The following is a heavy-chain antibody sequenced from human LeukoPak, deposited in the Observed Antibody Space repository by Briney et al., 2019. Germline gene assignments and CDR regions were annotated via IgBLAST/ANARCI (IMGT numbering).Heavy chain of an antibody. V-gene: IGHV3-7*04. Sequence: GWSLRLSCAASGFTFSSYWMSWVRQAPGKGLEWVANIKQDGNEKYYVDSVKGRFTISRDNAKNSLYLQMSSLRAEDTALYYCARVTNPRDAFDIWGQGTMVTVSS. CDR1: GFTFSSYW. CDR2: IKQDGNEK. J-gene: IGHJ3*02. CDR3: ARVTNPRDAFDI. D-gene: IGHD2-2*01.